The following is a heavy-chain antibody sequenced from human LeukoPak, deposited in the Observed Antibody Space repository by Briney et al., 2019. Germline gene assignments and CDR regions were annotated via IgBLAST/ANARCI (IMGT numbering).Heavy chain of an antibody. Sequence: GGSLRLSCAASGFTFSSYAISWVRQAPGKGLEWVSAISGSGGSTYYADSVKGRFTISRDNSKNTLYLQMNSLRAEDTAVYYCGTEITMIVVVPRGAFDIWGQGTMVTVSS. J-gene: IGHJ3*02. CDR2: ISGSGGST. CDR3: GTEITMIVVVPRGAFDI. V-gene: IGHV3-23*01. CDR1: GFTFSSYA. D-gene: IGHD3-22*01.